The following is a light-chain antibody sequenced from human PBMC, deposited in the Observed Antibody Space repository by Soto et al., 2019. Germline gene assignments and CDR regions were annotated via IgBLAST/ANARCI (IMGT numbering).Light chain of an antibody. CDR3: QQYGSSPLT. CDR2: GAS. Sequence: EIVLTQSPGTLSLSPGERATLSCRASQNVDSNYLAWYQQKPGQAPRLLIYGASSRATGIPDRFSGSGSGTDFTLTISRLEPEDFAVYYCQQYGSSPLTFGGGTKVDIK. CDR1: QNVDSNY. J-gene: IGKJ4*01. V-gene: IGKV3-20*01.